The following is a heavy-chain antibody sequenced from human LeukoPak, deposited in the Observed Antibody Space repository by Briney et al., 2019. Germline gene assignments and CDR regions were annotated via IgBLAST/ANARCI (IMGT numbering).Heavy chain of an antibody. J-gene: IGHJ4*02. CDR2: MENDGNT. CDR3: ARDLAN. CDR1: GFTFSSYS. Sequence: GGSLRLSCAASGFTFSSYSMTWVRQAPGKGLEWVSVMENDGNTYYADSVTGRFTISTDNSKNTLFLQMNSLRAEDTAIYFCARDLANWGQGTLVTVSS. V-gene: IGHV3-66*01.